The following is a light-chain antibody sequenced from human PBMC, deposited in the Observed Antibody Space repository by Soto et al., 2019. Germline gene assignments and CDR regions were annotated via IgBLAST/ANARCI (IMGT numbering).Light chain of an antibody. CDR1: SSNIGNNY. Sequence: QSVLTQPPSVSAAPGQKVTISCSGSSSNIGNNYVSWYQQLPGTAPKLLIYENNKRPSGIPDRFSGSQSGTSATLGITGLQTGDEADYYCGTWDSSLSAGGVFGGGTKVTVL. CDR3: GTWDSSLSAGGV. V-gene: IGLV1-51*02. J-gene: IGLJ3*02. CDR2: ENN.